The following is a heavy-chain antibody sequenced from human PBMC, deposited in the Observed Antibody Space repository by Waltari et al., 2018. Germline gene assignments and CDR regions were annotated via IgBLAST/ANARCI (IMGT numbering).Heavy chain of an antibody. CDR2: IYTSGST. CDR3: ARERENPLEWLGYYYYMDV. V-gene: IGHV4-4*07. CDR1: GGSISSYY. D-gene: IGHD3-3*01. J-gene: IGHJ6*03. Sequence: QVQLQESGPGLVKPSETLSLTCTVSGGSISSYYWSWIRQPAGKGLEWIGRIYTSGSTNYNPSLKSRVTMSVDTSKNQFSLKLSSVTAADTAVYYCARERENPLEWLGYYYYMDVWGKGTTVTISS.